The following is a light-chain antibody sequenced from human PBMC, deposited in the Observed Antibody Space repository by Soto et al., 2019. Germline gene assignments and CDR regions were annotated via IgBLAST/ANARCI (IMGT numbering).Light chain of an antibody. CDR2: GAS. V-gene: IGKV3-15*01. CDR3: QQYNNWPRAPLT. CDR1: QSIRTS. J-gene: IGKJ4*01. Sequence: EVVLTQSPATLSLSPGERATLSCRASQSIRTSLAWYQQKPGQAPRLVIYGASTRATGIPARFSGGGSGTEFTLTISRLQSEDFVIYYCQQYNNWPRAPLTFGGGTKVDIK.